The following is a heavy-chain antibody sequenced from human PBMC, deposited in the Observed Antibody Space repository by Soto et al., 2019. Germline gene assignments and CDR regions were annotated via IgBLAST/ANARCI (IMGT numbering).Heavy chain of an antibody. V-gene: IGHV3-23*01. CDR2: ISGSGDFT. D-gene: IGHD3-10*01. CDR3: AKGFYGSGSYYNERAFDS. J-gene: IGHJ4*02. CDR1: GFSFGNYA. Sequence: GGSLRLSCAASGFSFGNYAMNWVRQAPGKGLEWVSVISGSGDFTYYADSVKGRFTISRDNPKNTIYLQMNSLRAEDTAVYYCAKGFYGSGSYYNERAFDSWGQGTLVTVSS.